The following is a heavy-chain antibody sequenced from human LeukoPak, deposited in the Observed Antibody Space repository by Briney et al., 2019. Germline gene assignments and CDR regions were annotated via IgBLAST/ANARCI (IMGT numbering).Heavy chain of an antibody. V-gene: IGHV3-23*01. CDR2: IVGSGGST. CDR3: AKDRLYRPYYYMDV. D-gene: IGHD3-16*01. Sequence: GGSLRLSCAASGFSFNSYAMSWVRQAPGKGLEWVSAIVGSGGSTYYADSVKGRFTIFRDNSKNTLYLQMNSLRAEDTAVYYCAKDRLYRPYYYMDVWGKGTTVTVSS. J-gene: IGHJ6*03. CDR1: GFSFNSYA.